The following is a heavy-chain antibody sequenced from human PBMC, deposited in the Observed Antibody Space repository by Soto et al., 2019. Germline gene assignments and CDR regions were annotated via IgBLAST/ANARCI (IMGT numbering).Heavy chain of an antibody. J-gene: IGHJ4*02. CDR2: ISYDGSNK. CDR3: AKDQLYYGSGSYLI. CDR1: GFTFSSYG. Sequence: VQLVESGGGVVQPGRSLRLSCAASGFTFSSYGMHWVRQAPGKGLEWVAVISYDGSNKYYADSVKGRFTISRDNSKNTLYLQMNSLRAEDTAVYYCAKDQLYYGSGSYLIWGQGTLVTVSS. D-gene: IGHD3-10*01. V-gene: IGHV3-30*18.